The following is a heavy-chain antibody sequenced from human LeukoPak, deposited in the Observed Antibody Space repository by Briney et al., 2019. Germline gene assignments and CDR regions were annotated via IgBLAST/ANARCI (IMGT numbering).Heavy chain of an antibody. Sequence: GGSLRLSCAASGFTFSSYAMSWVRQAPGKGLEWVSSITSTSTYIYYADSVKGRFTISRDNAQNSLYLQMNSLRAEDTAVYYCARDRRHSHSGFDYWGQGTLVTVSS. D-gene: IGHD5-18*01. J-gene: IGHJ4*02. V-gene: IGHV3-21*01. CDR1: GFTFSSYA. CDR2: ITSTSTYI. CDR3: ARDRRHSHSGFDY.